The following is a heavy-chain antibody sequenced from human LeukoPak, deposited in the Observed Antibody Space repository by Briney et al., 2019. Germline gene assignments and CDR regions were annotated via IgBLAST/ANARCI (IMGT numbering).Heavy chain of an antibody. CDR2: IYYSGST. CDR1: GGSISSSSYY. V-gene: IGHV4-39*07. J-gene: IGHJ4*02. Sequence: SETLSLTCTVSGGSISSSSYYWGWIRQPPGKGLEWIGSIYYSGSTYYNPSLKSRATISVDTSKNQFSLKLSSVTAADTAVYYCARALEDYVWGSYRSPVYFDYWGQGTLVTVSS. D-gene: IGHD3-16*02. CDR3: ARALEDYVWGSYRSPVYFDY.